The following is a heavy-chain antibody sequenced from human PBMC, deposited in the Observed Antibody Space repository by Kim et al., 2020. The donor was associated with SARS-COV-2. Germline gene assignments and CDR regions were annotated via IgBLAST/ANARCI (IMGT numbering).Heavy chain of an antibody. CDR2: ISYDGSNK. J-gene: IGHJ4*02. CDR3: ARESVGNGIVGATHLGPADY. CDR1: GFTFSSYA. V-gene: IGHV3-30-3*01. Sequence: GGSLRLSCAASGFTFSSYAMHWVRQAPGKGLEWVAVISYDGSNKYYADSVKGRFTISRDNSKNTLYLQMNSLRAEDTAVYYCARESVGNGIVGATHLGPADYWGQGTLVTVSS. D-gene: IGHD1-26*01.